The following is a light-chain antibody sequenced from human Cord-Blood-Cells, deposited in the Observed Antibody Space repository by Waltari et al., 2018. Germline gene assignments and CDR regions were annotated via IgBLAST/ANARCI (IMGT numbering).Light chain of an antibody. CDR3: QAWDSSTVV. J-gene: IGLJ2*01. V-gene: IGLV3-1*01. CDR2: QDS. Sequence: SYELTQPPSMSVSPGQTASITCSGDKLGDKYACWYQQKPGQSPVLVIYQDSRRPSGIPGRFSGSNSGNTATLTISGTQAMDEADYYCQAWDSSTVVFGGGTKLTVL. CDR1: KLGDKY.